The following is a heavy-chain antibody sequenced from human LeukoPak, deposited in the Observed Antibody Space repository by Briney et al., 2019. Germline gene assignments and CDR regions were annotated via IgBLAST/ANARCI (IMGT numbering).Heavy chain of an antibody. Sequence: ASVKVSCKASGYTFTRYYIHWVRQAPGQGLEWVGIINSSGGSTSYAQKFQGRVTMTRDTSTSTAYMELSSLRSEDTAVYYCASSYSNYLTPQYYFDYWGQGTLVTVSS. CDR3: ASSYSNYLTPQYYFDY. J-gene: IGHJ4*02. CDR1: GYTFTRYY. CDR2: INSSGGST. V-gene: IGHV1-46*01. D-gene: IGHD4-11*01.